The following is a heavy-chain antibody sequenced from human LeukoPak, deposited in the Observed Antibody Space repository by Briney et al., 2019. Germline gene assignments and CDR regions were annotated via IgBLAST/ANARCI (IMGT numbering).Heavy chain of an antibody. CDR3: AKRGVVIRVILVGFHKEAYYFDS. J-gene: IGHJ4*02. CDR2: LSGSGGGT. V-gene: IGHV3-23*01. CDR1: GITLSNYG. D-gene: IGHD3-22*01. Sequence: GGSLRLSCAVSGITLSNYGMSWVRQAPGKGLEWVAGLSGSGGGTNYADSVRGRFTISRDNRKNTLYLQMNSLRAEDTAVYFCAKRGVVIRVILVGFHKEAYYFDSWGQGALVTVSS.